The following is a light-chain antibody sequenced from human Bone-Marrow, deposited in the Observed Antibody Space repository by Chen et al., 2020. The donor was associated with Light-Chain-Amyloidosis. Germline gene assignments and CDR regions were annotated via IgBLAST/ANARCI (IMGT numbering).Light chain of an antibody. CDR3: GSWDDSRTAGV. Sequence: QSVLTQPPSVSAAPGQKVIISCSGSTSNIGENFVSWYQQLPGSAPKLLICENDQRSSGIPKRFSGSKSGTSATLAITGLQTGDEADYYCGSWDDSRTAGVFGGGTRVTVL. CDR2: END. J-gene: IGLJ2*01. V-gene: IGLV1-51*01. CDR1: TSNIGENF.